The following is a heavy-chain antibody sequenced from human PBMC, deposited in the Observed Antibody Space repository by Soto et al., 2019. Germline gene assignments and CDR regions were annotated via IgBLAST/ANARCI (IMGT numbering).Heavy chain of an antibody. CDR1: GFSISSGHY. CDR2: IFHSGST. D-gene: IGHD3-10*01. Sequence: SETLSLTCGVSGFSISSGHYWGWVRQPPGKGLEWIGSIFHSGSTYYNPSLKSRVTMSVDTSRNHFSLKLSSVTAADTAIYYCGRVGFGPYNWLDPWGQGTLVTVSS. CDR3: GRVGFGPYNWLDP. V-gene: IGHV4-38-2*01. J-gene: IGHJ5*02.